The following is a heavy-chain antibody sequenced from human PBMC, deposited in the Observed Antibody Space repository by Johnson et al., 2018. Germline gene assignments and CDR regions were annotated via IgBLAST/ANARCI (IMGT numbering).Heavy chain of an antibody. CDR1: GFTFSSYG. Sequence: VRLLESGGGVVHPGRSLRLYCAASGFTFSSYGMHWVRQAPGKGLEWAAVISYAGTNKYYEDSVKGRFTISRDNSKNTLYLQMNSLRAEDTAVYYCAKERYTSGWHYAFDIWGQGTLVTVSS. CDR2: ISYAGTNK. V-gene: IGHV3-30*18. J-gene: IGHJ3*02. CDR3: AKERYTSGWHYAFDI. D-gene: IGHD6-19*01.